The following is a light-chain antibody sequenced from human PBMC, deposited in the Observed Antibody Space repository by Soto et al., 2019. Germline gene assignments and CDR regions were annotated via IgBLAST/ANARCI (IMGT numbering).Light chain of an antibody. CDR2: GAS. V-gene: IGKV1-39*01. Sequence: DIPMTQSPSSLSASLGERATITCGASLTIGDSLSWFQQKAGKPPTLLIYGASALQSGVPARSRGSRSGTDVTLTISNMQREDVETYYCLQTYNPPLTFGQGTKVEIK. J-gene: IGKJ1*01. CDR1: LTIGDS. CDR3: LQTYNPPLT.